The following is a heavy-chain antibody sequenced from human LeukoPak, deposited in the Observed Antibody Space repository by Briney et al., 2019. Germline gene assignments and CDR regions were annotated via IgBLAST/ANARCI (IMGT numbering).Heavy chain of an antibody. CDR2: ISAYNGNT. Sequence: GASVKVSCKASGYTFTSYGISWVRQAPGQGLEWMGWISAYNGNTNYAQKLRGRVTMTTDTSTSTAYMELRSLRSDDTAVYYCARHPGDNDILTGYYRDLDYWGQGTLVTVSS. V-gene: IGHV1-18*01. CDR3: ARHPGDNDILTGYYRDLDY. D-gene: IGHD3-9*01. J-gene: IGHJ4*02. CDR1: GYTFTSYG.